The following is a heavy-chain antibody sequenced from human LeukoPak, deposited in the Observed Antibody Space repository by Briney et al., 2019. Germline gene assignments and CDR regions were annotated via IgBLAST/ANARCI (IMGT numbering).Heavy chain of an antibody. CDR2: INPSGGST. J-gene: IGHJ4*02. Sequence: GASVKVSCKASGYTFTSYYMHWVRQAPGQGLEWMGIINPSGGSTSYALKFQGRVTMTRDTSTSTVYMELSSLRSEDTAVYYCARSPLYYDFWSGYPDYWGQGTLVTVSS. CDR1: GYTFTSYY. V-gene: IGHV1-46*01. D-gene: IGHD3-3*01. CDR3: ARSPLYYDFWSGYPDY.